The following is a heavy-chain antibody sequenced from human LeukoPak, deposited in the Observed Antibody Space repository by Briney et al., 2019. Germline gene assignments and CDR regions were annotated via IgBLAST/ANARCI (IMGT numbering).Heavy chain of an antibody. CDR3: ARAAMATIVAYFDY. CDR1: GGTFSSYA. CDR2: ISAYNGNT. D-gene: IGHD5-24*01. V-gene: IGHV1-18*01. J-gene: IGHJ4*02. Sequence: ASVKVSCKASGGTFSSYAISWVRQAPGQGLEWMGWISAYNGNTNYAQKLQGRVTMTTDTSTSTAYMELRSLRSDDTAVYYCARAAMATIVAYFDYWGQGTLVTVSS.